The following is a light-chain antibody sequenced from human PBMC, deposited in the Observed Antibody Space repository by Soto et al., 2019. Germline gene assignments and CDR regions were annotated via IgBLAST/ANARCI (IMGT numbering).Light chain of an antibody. Sequence: EIVLKQSPASLSLSPGETATLSCRASQSVRTYLACYQQKPGQAPRLLISDASDRAAGIPGRFSGSGSGTDFTLTISGLEAEDSAVYYCQQRSSWPRGTFGQGTKVDIK. V-gene: IGKV3-11*01. CDR2: DAS. CDR1: QSVRTY. J-gene: IGKJ1*01. CDR3: QQRSSWPRGT.